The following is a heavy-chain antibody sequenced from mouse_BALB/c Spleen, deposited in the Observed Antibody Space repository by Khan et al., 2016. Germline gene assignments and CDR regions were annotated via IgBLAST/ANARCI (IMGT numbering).Heavy chain of an antibody. V-gene: IGHV5-4*02. CDR3: ARDLNWYFDV. J-gene: IGHJ1*01. Sequence: EVALVASGGGLVKPGGSLKLSCAASGFTFSDYYMYWVRQTPEKRLEWVATISDGGSYTYYPDSVKGRFTISRDNANLYLQMSSLKSEDTAMYYCARDLNWYFDVWGARTTVTVSS. CDR1: GFTFSDYY. CDR2: ISDGGSYT.